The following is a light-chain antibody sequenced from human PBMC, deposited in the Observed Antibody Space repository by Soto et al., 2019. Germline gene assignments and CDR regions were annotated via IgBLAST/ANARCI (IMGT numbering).Light chain of an antibody. Sequence: IVLTQSPAALSLSPGERATLSCMASQTIGSYLAWYQQKPGQAPRLLIYTASNRAAGVPARFSGSGSGTDFTLTVSSLEPEDFAVYYCQQSTKWPPSNTFGQGTRLEIK. CDR1: QTIGSY. CDR2: TAS. V-gene: IGKV3-11*01. J-gene: IGKJ5*01. CDR3: QQSTKWPPSNT.